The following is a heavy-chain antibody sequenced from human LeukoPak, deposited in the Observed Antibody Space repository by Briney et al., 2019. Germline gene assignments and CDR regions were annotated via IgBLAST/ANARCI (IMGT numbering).Heavy chain of an antibody. V-gene: IGHV1-18*01. CDR1: GYTFTSYG. CDR3: ARELRYFDWLENWFDP. CDR2: ISAYNGNT. J-gene: IGHJ5*02. D-gene: IGHD3-9*01. Sequence: ASVEVSCKASGYTFTSYGISWVRQAPGQGLEWMGWISAYNGNTNYAQKVQGRVTMTTDTSTSTAYMELRSLRSDDTAVYYCARELRYFDWLENWFDPWGQGTLVTVSS.